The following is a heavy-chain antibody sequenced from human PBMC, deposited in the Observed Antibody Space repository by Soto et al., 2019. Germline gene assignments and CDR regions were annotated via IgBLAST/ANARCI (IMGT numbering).Heavy chain of an antibody. V-gene: IGHV3-33*01. Sequence: GGSLRLSCAASGFTFSSYGMHWVRQAPGKGLEWVAVIWYDGSNKYYADSVKGRFTISRDNSKNTLYLQMNSLRAEDMAVYYCAREDGDSPFDYWGQGTLVTVSS. CDR2: IWYDGSNK. D-gene: IGHD4-17*01. CDR1: GFTFSSYG. J-gene: IGHJ4*02. CDR3: AREDGDSPFDY.